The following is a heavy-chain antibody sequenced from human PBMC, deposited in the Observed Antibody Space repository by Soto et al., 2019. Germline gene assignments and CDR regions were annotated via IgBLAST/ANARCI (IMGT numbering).Heavy chain of an antibody. CDR1: GGTLTTYN. CDR3: ARGIAAPDAWGNWFDP. CDR2: IIPVLDIA. J-gene: IGHJ5*02. D-gene: IGHD6-13*01. V-gene: IGHV1-69*02. Sequence: QLMQSGAEVKKPGSSLKVSCKASGGTLTTYNINWVRQAPGQGLEWMGRIIPVLDIANYAQKFQGRVTVTADKSTSTAYLELSSLTSADTAVYYCARGIAAPDAWGNWFDPWGQGTLVTVSS.